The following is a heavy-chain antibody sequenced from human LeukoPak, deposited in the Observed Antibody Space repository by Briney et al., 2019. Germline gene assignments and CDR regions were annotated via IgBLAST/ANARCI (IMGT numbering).Heavy chain of an antibody. Sequence: PGGPLRLSCAASGVTFSSYIMSWVREAPGKGLEWVSYISTRSNTIYYADSAKGRFTISRDNAKNSLYLQMNSLRDEDTAVYYCARVRLISTVTMFGFDPWGQGTLVTVSS. CDR2: ISTRSNTI. D-gene: IGHD4-17*01. V-gene: IGHV3-48*02. J-gene: IGHJ5*02. CDR3: ARVRLISTVTMFGFDP. CDR1: GVTFSSYI.